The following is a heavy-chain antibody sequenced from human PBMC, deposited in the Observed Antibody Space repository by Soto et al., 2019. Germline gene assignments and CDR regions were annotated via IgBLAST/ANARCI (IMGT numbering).Heavy chain of an antibody. V-gene: IGHV4-61*01. CDR3: ARESAGSHKNNWFDP. D-gene: IGHD3-10*01. CDR1: GGSITSVTYY. J-gene: IGHJ5*02. Sequence: SETLSLTCTVSGGSITSVTYYWTWIRQPPGKGLEWIGCIYYSGSTYYNPSLKSRVTMSVDTSRNQLLLQLNSVTAADTAVYYCARESAGSHKNNWFDPWGQGTLVTVSS. CDR2: IYYSGST.